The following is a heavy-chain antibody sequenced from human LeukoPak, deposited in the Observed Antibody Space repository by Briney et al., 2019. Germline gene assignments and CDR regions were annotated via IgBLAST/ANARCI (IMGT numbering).Heavy chain of an antibody. V-gene: IGHV4-59*01. J-gene: IGHJ3*02. D-gene: IGHD3-22*01. CDR1: GGSISSYY. CDR3: ARVRDYYDSSGSPRAHAFDI. Sequence: SETLSLTCTVSGGSISSYYWSWIRQPPGKGLEWIGYIYYSGSTKYNPSLKSRVTISVDTSKNQFSLKLSSVTAADTAVYYCARVRDYYDSSGSPRAHAFDIWGQGTMVTVSS. CDR2: IYYSGST.